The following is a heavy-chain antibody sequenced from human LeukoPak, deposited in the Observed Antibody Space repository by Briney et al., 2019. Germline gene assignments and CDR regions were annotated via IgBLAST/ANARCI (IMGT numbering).Heavy chain of an antibody. CDR1: GGSISSYY. V-gene: IGHV4-4*07. J-gene: IGHJ4*02. CDR3: ASPGDQAVSFDY. Sequence: SETLSLTCTVSGGSISSYYWSWIRQPAGKGLEWIGRIYTSGSTNYNPSLKSRVTMSVDTSKNQFSLKLSSVTAADTAVYYCASPGDQAVSFDYWGQGTLVTVSS. CDR2: IYTSGST. D-gene: IGHD3-16*01.